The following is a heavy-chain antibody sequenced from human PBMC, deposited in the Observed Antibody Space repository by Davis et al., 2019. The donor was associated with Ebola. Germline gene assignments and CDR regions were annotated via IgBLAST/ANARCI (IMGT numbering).Heavy chain of an antibody. CDR2: INTNTGNP. Sequence: AALVKVSCKASGYTFTSYAMNWVRQAPGQGLEWMGWINTNTGNPTYAQGFTGRFVFSLDTSVSTAYLQISSLKAEDTAVYYCAREGYSSSWYFYYGMDVWGQGTTVTVSS. V-gene: IGHV7-4-1*02. CDR1: GYTFTSYA. D-gene: IGHD6-13*01. CDR3: AREGYSSSWYFYYGMDV. J-gene: IGHJ6*02.